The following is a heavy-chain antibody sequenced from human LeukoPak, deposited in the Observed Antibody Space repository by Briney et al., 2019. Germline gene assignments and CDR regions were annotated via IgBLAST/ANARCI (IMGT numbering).Heavy chain of an antibody. Sequence: SESLSLSCTVSGVSISSSSYYWGWIGQPPGKGLEWIRSIYDSGSTYYNPSLKSPVSISGDTFKNPFSLKLSSVTVAETAVYYRARHRITNMPSYPSVGGPYDFDYWGQGTLVTVSS. CDR1: GVSISSSSYY. J-gene: IGHJ4*02. D-gene: IGHD1-14*01. V-gene: IGHV4-39*01. CDR3: ARHRITNMPSYPSVGGPYDFDY. CDR2: IYDSGST.